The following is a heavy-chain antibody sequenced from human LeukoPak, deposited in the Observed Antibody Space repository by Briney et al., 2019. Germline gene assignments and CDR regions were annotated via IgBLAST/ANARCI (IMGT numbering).Heavy chain of an antibody. V-gene: IGHV3-53*01. D-gene: IGHD6-19*01. Sequence: GGSLRLSCAASGFTVSSNYMSWVRQAPGKGLEWVSVIYSGGSTYYADSVKGRFTISRDNSKNTLYLQMNSLRAEDTAVYYCAGCRIAVAGTHDAFDIWGQGTMVTVSS. CDR3: AGCRIAVAGTHDAFDI. J-gene: IGHJ3*02. CDR2: IYSGGST. CDR1: GFTVSSNY.